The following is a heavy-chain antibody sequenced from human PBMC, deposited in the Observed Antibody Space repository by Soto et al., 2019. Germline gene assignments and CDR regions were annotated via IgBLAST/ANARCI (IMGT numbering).Heavy chain of an antibody. Sequence: GGSLRLSCAASGFTFSSYSMNWVRQAPGKGLEWVSYISSSSSTIYYADSVKGRFTISRDNAKNSLYLQMNSLRAEDTAVYYCARDHHDYGDYGGHDAFDIWGQGTMVTVSS. CDR1: GFTFSSYS. V-gene: IGHV3-48*01. D-gene: IGHD4-17*01. CDR3: ARDHHDYGDYGGHDAFDI. CDR2: ISSSSSTI. J-gene: IGHJ3*02.